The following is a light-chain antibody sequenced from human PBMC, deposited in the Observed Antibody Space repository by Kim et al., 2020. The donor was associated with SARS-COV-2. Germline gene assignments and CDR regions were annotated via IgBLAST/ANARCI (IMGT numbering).Light chain of an antibody. Sequence: QSVLTQPASVSGSPGQSITISCTGTNSDIGGYNFVSCYQQHPGKAPKLLIYDVLDRPSGISNRFSGSKSGNTASLTISGLQAEDEADYYCTSYTSSDTLVFGGGTKLTVL. J-gene: IGLJ2*01. CDR3: TSYTSSDTLV. V-gene: IGLV2-14*03. CDR2: DVL. CDR1: NSDIGGYNF.